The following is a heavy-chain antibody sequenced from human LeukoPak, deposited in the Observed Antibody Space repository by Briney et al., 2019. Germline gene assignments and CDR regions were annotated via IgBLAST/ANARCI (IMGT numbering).Heavy chain of an antibody. V-gene: IGHV4-59*01. CDR3: ARAGYSSYDY. CDR1: GGSISSYY. CDR2: IYYSGST. D-gene: IGHD6-13*01. J-gene: IGHJ4*02. Sequence: SETQSLTCTVSGGSISSYYWSWIRQPPGKGLEWIGYIYYSGSTNYNPSLKSRVTISVDTSKNQFSLKLSSVTAADTAVYYCARAGYSSYDYWGQGALVTVSS.